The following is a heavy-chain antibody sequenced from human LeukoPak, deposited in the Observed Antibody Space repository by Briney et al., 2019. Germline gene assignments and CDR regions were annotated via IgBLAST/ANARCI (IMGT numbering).Heavy chain of an antibody. CDR3: ARAINYDILTGYYTY. CDR1: GYTFTSYG. J-gene: IGHJ4*02. D-gene: IGHD3-9*01. CDR2: ISAYNGNT. V-gene: IGHV1-18*01. Sequence: ASVKVSCKASGYTFTSYGISWVRQAPGQGLEWMGWISAYNGNTYYAQKLQGRVTMTTDTSTSTAYMELRSLRSDDTAVYYCARAINYDILTGYYTYWGQGTLVTVSS.